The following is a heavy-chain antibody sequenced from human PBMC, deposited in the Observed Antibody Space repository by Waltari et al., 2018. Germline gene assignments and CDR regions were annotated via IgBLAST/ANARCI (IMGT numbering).Heavy chain of an antibody. V-gene: IGHV3-20*04. J-gene: IGHJ4*02. D-gene: IGHD3-22*01. Sequence: EVQLVASGGGVVRPGGSLRLSCAASGFTFDDSGMSWARPDPGKGLEWVSGIDWNGGSTGYADSVKGRFTISRDNAKNSLYLQMNSLRAEDTALYYCARASYNYDSSGYYLGFDYWGQGTLVTVSS. CDR3: ARASYNYDSSGYYLGFDY. CDR2: IDWNGGST. CDR1: GFTFDDSG.